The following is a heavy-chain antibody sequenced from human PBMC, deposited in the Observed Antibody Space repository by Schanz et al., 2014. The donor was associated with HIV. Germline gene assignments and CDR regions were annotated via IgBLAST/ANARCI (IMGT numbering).Heavy chain of an antibody. J-gene: IGHJ5*02. CDR2: ISEDGGHQ. Sequence: VQLVESGGGLVKPGRSLRLSCVVSGFTLSKSVIHWLRQTPGKGLEWVAVISEDGGHQNYAESVRGRFTVSRDTSKSTVYLQMDSLRNEDSAVYYCAKEGGTSGHNGYYDPWGQGTPVTVSS. D-gene: IGHD6-25*01. CDR1: GFTLSKSV. V-gene: IGHV3-30*04. CDR3: AKEGGTSGHNGYYDP.